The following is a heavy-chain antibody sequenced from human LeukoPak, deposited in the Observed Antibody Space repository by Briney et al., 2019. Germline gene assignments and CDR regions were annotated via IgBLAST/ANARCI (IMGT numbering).Heavy chain of an antibody. CDR2: VYHIDTT. D-gene: IGHD1-1*01. CDR1: GHSIHNSSY. Sequence: SETLSLTCTLSGHSIHNSSYWGWIRQVPGQGLEWIATVYHIDTTFYNPSLKSRVKISADASKNILSLSLTSVTAADTATYFCASGHNLYTWGQGILVVVSS. V-gene: IGHV4-38-2*02. CDR3: ASGHNLYT. J-gene: IGHJ4*02.